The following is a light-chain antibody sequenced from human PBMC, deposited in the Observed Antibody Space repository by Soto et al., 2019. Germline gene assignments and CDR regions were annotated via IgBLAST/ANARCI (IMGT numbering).Light chain of an antibody. J-gene: IGKJ4*01. V-gene: IGKV3-20*01. CDR2: GAS. CDR1: QNVLSD. Sequence: EILLTQSPATLSVSPGETATLSCRASQNVLSDLAWYQQKPGQAPRLLIYGASSRATGIPDRFSGSGSGTDFTLTISRLEPEDFAVYCCQQYGSSPLTFGGGTKVDIK. CDR3: QQYGSSPLT.